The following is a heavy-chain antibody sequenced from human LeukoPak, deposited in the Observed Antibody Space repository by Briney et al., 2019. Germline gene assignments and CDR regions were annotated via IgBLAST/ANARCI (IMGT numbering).Heavy chain of an antibody. CDR2: INAGNGNT. V-gene: IGHV1-3*01. Sequence: ASVRVSCKASGYTFTSYAMHWVRQAPRQRLEWMGWINAGNGNTKYSQKFQGRVTITRDTSASTAYIELSSLRSEDTAVYYCVRATGLEAFDIWGQGTMVTVSS. CDR3: VRATGLEAFDI. D-gene: IGHD3-16*01. CDR1: GYTFTSYA. J-gene: IGHJ3*02.